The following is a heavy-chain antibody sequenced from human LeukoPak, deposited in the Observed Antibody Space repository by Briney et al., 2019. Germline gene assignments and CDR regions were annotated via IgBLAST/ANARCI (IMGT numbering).Heavy chain of an antibody. CDR3: VKEIKVREFSTSGALEI. CDR1: GFTLNDYA. V-gene: IGHV3-9*01. Sequence: GGSLRLSCAASGFTLNDYAMHWVRQAPGKGLEWVSGIYWKSDRIDYADSVKGRFTISRDNAKNSLYLEMNSLRVEDTALYYCVKEIKVREFSTSGALEIWGQGTMVTVSS. D-gene: IGHD2-2*01. CDR2: IYWKSDRI. J-gene: IGHJ3*02.